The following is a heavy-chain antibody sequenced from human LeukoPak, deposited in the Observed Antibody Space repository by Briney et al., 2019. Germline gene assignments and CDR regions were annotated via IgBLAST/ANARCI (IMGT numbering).Heavy chain of an antibody. V-gene: IGHV3-7*01. CDR2: IKQDGSEK. Sequence: PGGSLRLSCAASGFTFSSYAMNWVRQAPGKGLEWVANIKQDGSEKNYVDSVKGRFTISRDNAKTSLYLQMNSLRAEDTAVYYCARSLWPEDYWGQGTLVTVSS. J-gene: IGHJ4*02. D-gene: IGHD5-18*01. CDR1: GFTFSSYA. CDR3: ARSLWPEDY.